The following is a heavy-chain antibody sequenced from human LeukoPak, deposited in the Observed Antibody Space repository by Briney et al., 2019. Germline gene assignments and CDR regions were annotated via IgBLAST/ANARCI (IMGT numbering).Heavy chain of an antibody. D-gene: IGHD2-8*01. CDR3: AREETVMGEAGDI. V-gene: IGHV3-21*01. CDR1: GFTFSSYS. CDR2: MSSSSSYI. J-gene: IGHJ3*02. Sequence: GGSLRLSCAASGFTFSSYSMNWVRQAPGKGLEWVSSMSSSSSYIYYADSVKGRFTISRDNAKNSLYLQMNSLRAEDTAVYYCAREETVMGEAGDIWGQGTMVTVSS.